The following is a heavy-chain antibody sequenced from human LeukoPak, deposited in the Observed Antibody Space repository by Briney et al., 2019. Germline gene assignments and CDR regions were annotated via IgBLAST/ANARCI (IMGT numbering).Heavy chain of an antibody. D-gene: IGHD6-19*01. CDR2: IYYSGST. CDR3: ARFRGSGWYYFDS. Sequence: SETLSLTCTVSGGSISSYYWSWIRQPPGKGLEWIGYIYYSGSTNYNPSLKSRVTISVDTSKNQFSLKLHSVTAADTAVYYCARFRGSGWYYFDSWGQGTLVTVSS. J-gene: IGHJ4*02. CDR1: GGSISSYY. V-gene: IGHV4-59*01.